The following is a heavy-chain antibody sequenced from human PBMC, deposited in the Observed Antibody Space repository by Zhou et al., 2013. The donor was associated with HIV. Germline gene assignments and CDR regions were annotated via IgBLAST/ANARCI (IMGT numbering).Heavy chain of an antibody. CDR2: IFYTGST. D-gene: IGHD3-22*01. Sequence: QVQLQESGPGLVKPSETLSLTCTVSGGSISSHYWSWIRQPPGKGLEWIGYIFYTGSTNYNPSLKSRLTISIDTSKNQFSLKLSSVTAADTAVYYCARVSDYYDSSGYAPFDYWGQGTLVTVPS. J-gene: IGHJ4*02. CDR3: ARVSDYYDSSGYAPFDY. CDR1: GGSISSHY. V-gene: IGHV4-59*11.